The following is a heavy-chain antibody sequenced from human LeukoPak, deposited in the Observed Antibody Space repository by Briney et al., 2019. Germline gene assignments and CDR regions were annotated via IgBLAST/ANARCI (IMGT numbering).Heavy chain of an antibody. V-gene: IGHV4-59*01. CDR1: GGSISSYY. J-gene: IGHJ4*02. Sequence: SETLSLTCTVSGGSISSYYWSWIRQPPGKGLEWIGYIYYSGSTNYNPSLKSRVTISVDTSKNQFSLKLSSVTAADTAVYYCARVNYYYDSSRYYPHFDYWGQGTLVTVSS. CDR2: IYYSGST. D-gene: IGHD3-22*01. CDR3: ARVNYYYDSSRYYPHFDY.